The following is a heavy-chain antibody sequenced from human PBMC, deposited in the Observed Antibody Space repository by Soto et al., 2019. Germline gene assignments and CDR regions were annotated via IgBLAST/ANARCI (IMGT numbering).Heavy chain of an antibody. CDR2: ISGSGGST. J-gene: IGHJ5*02. D-gene: IGHD2-15*01. V-gene: IGHV3-23*01. CDR3: ARGRTGYCSGGSCLGPPWFDP. CDR1: GFTFSSYA. Sequence: GGSLRLSCAASGFTFSSYAMSWVRQAPGKGLEWVSAISGSGGSTYYADSVKGRFTISRDNSKNTLYLQMNSLRAEDTAVYYCARGRTGYCSGGSCLGPPWFDPWGQGTLVTVSS.